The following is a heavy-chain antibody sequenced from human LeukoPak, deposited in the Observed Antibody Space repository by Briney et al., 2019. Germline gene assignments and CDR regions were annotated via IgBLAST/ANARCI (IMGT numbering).Heavy chain of an antibody. D-gene: IGHD3-10*01. CDR2: ISWNSGSI. Sequence: GGSLRLSCAPSGFTFDDYAMHWVRPAPGKGLEWVSGISWNSGSIGYADSVKGRFTISRDNAQNSLYLQMNSLRAEDMALYYCAKGRGGSGSYRLYDAFDIWGQGTMVTVSS. CDR1: GFTFDDYA. J-gene: IGHJ3*02. V-gene: IGHV3-9*03. CDR3: AKGRGGSGSYRLYDAFDI.